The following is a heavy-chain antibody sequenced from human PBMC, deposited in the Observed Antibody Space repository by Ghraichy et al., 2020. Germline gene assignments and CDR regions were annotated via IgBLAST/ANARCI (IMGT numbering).Heavy chain of an antibody. V-gene: IGHV4-4*09. CDR2: IYTSGST. CDR1: GGSISSYY. J-gene: IGHJ4*02. Sequence: SETLSLTCTVSGGSISSYYWSWIRQPPGKGLEWIGYIYTSGSTNYNPSLKSRVTISVDTSKNQFSLKLSSVTAADTAVYYCARVILSSSWSPLLDCYFDYWGQGTLVTVSS. CDR3: ARVILSSSWSPLLDCYFDY. D-gene: IGHD6-13*01.